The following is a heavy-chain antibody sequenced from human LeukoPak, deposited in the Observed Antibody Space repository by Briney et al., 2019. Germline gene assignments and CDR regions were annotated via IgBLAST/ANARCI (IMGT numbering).Heavy chain of an antibody. Sequence: GASVKVSCKISANTFTSDYFIHWVRQAPGQGLEWMGVINPGSGFTSNAARFRGRVTLTRDMSTSTVYMDLNTLRSEDTAVYHCARETTGTGGFDSWGQGTLVTVSS. CDR3: ARETTGTGGFDS. CDR1: ANTFTSDYF. V-gene: IGHV1-46*01. J-gene: IGHJ4*02. CDR2: INPGSGFT. D-gene: IGHD1-1*01.